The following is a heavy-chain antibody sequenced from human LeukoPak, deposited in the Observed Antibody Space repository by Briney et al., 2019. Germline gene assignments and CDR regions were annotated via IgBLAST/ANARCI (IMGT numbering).Heavy chain of an antibody. CDR1: GFTVSSNY. D-gene: IGHD2-15*01. CDR3: ASPGYCSGSVCYSGYLQH. CDR2: IYSGGST. Sequence: PGGSLRLSCAASGFTVSSNYMSWVRQAPGKGLEWVSVIYSGGSTYYADSVKGRFTISRDNSKNTLYLQMHSLRAEDTAVYYCASPGYCSGSVCYSGYLQHWGQGTLVTVST. V-gene: IGHV3-53*01. J-gene: IGHJ1*01.